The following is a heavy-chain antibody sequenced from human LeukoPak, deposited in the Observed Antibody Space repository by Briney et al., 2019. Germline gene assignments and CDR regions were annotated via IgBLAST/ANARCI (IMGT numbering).Heavy chain of an antibody. D-gene: IGHD6-13*01. J-gene: IGHJ5*02. CDR2: IIPILGTA. Sequence: ASVKVSCKASGGTFSSYAISWVRQAPGQGLEWMGGIIPILGTANYAQKFQGRVTITADESTSTAYMELSSLRSEDTAVYYCARSIAAAGKDWFDPWGQGTLVTVSS. CDR3: ARSIAAAGKDWFDP. CDR1: GGTFSSYA. V-gene: IGHV1-69*13.